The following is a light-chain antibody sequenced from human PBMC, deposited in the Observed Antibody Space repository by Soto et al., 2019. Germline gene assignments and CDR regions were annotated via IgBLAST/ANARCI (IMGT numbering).Light chain of an antibody. CDR2: WAS. V-gene: IGKV4-1*01. CDR1: QSVLYRSDNKDY. CDR3: QQYGASPPYT. J-gene: IGKJ2*01. Sequence: DIVMTQSPDSLAVSLGERATINCKSSQSVLYRSDNKDYLAWYQQKPGQPPKLLIYWASARASGVPDRFSGSGSGTDFTLTISRLEPEDSAVYYCQQYGASPPYTFGQGTKLEIK.